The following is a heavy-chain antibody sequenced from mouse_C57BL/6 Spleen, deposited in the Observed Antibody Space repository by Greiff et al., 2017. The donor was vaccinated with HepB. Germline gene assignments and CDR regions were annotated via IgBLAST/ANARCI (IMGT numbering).Heavy chain of an antibody. V-gene: IGHV1-26*01. D-gene: IGHD2-3*01. CDR1: GYTFTDYY. Sequence: EVQLQQSGPELVKPGASVKISCKASGYTFTDYYMNWVKQSHGKSLEWIGDINPNNGGTSYNQKFKGKATLTVDKSSSTAYMELRSMTSEDSAVYYWARVYDGYYVPDYWGKGTTLTVPS. J-gene: IGHJ2*01. CDR3: ARVYDGYYVPDY. CDR2: INPNNGGT.